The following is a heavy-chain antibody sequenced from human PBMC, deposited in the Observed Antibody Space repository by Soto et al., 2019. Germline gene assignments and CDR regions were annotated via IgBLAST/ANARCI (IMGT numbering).Heavy chain of an antibody. CDR3: ARVSSQGHYKWFDP. J-gene: IGHJ5*02. D-gene: IGHD6-13*01. CDR1: GGSISTSSYY. CDR2: IYYSGST. V-gene: IGHV4-39*01. Sequence: PSETLSLTCAVSGGSISTSSYYWGWIRQPPGKGLEWIGTIYYSGSTYYNPSLKSRITISVDTSKNQFSLRLSSVTATDTAVYYCARVSSQGHYKWFDPWGQGTLVTVSS.